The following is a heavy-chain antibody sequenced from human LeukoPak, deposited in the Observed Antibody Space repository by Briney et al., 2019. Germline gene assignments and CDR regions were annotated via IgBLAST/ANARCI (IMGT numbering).Heavy chain of an antibody. CDR3: ARRKGHYDSYYFDY. V-gene: IGHV4-34*01. CDR2: INHSGST. CDR1: GGSFSGYY. Sequence: SETLSLTCAVYGGSFSGYYWSWIRQPPGKGLEWIGEINHSGSTNYNPSLKSRVTISVDTSKNQFSLKLSSVTAADTAAYYCARRKGHYDSYYFDYWGQGTLVTVSS. D-gene: IGHD5-12*01. J-gene: IGHJ4*02.